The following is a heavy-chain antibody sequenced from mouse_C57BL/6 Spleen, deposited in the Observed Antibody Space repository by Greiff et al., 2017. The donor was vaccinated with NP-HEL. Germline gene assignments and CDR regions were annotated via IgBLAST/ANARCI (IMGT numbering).Heavy chain of an antibody. V-gene: IGHV1-54*01. CDR3: ARRVRYYAMDY. J-gene: IGHJ4*01. D-gene: IGHD2-14*01. CDR2: INPGSGGT. Sequence: VQLQQSGAELVRPGTSVKVSCKASGYAFTNYLIEWVKQRPGQGLEWIGVINPGSGGTNYNEKFKGKATLTADKSSSTAYMQLSSLTSEDSAVYFCARRVRYYAMDYWGQGTSVTVSS. CDR1: GYAFTNYL.